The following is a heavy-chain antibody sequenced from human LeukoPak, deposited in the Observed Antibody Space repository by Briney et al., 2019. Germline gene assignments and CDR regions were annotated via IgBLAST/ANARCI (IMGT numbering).Heavy chain of an antibody. CDR1: GGSVSRHC. V-gene: IGHV4-59*02. D-gene: IGHD2-15*01. J-gene: IGHJ6*02. CDR3: ATPTDYPYGMDV. Sequence: SETLSLTCAVSGGSVSRHCWGWIRQTPEKGLEWIGYVCYPGTTSYRPSLNSRVAISLDTSKNQFSLRLTSVTAADTAVYYCATPTDYPYGMDVWGQGTTVTVSS. CDR2: VCYPGTT.